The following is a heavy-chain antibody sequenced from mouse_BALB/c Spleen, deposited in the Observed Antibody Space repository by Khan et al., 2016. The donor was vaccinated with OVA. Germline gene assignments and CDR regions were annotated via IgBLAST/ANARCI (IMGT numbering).Heavy chain of an antibody. CDR3: ARSGRNFPWYFDV. Sequence: EVELVESGGGLVQPGGSRKLSCVASGFTLSSFGMHWVRQAPMKGLEWVAYISSGSSTIYYVDTVKGRFTISRDKPTNNLFLQMTCLRTEDTAMYYCARSGRNFPWYFDVWGAGTSLTVSS. D-gene: IGHD2-1*01. J-gene: IGHJ1*01. CDR1: GFTLSSFG. V-gene: IGHV5-17*02. CDR2: ISSGSSTI.